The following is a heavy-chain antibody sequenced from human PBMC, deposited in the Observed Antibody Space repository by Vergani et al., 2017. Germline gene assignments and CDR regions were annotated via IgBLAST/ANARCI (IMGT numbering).Heavy chain of an antibody. J-gene: IGHJ6*03. CDR1: GGTFSSYA. CDR2: IIPIFGTA. D-gene: IGHD3-10*01. CDR3: ASDSSGSYPHYYYYYMDV. V-gene: IGHV1-69*01. Sequence: QVQLVQSGAKVKKPGSSVKVSCKASGGTFSSYAISWVRQAPGQGLEWMGGIIPIFGTANYAQKFQGRVTITADESTSTAYMELSSLRSEDTAVYYCASDSSGSYPHYYYYYMDVWGKGTTVTVSS.